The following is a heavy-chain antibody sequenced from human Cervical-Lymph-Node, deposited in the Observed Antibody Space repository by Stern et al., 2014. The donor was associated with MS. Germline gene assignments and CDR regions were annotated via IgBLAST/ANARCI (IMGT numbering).Heavy chain of an antibody. V-gene: IGHV4-31*03. Sequence: QVQLQESGPGLVKPSPPLSLTCTVSGGSISSGGYYWSWIRQHPGKGLEWIVSIYYSGSTYYNPSLKSRVTISVDTSKNQFSLKLSSVTAADTAVYYCAREYCSSTSCYQWFDPWGQGTLVTVSS. J-gene: IGHJ5*02. CDR1: GGSISSGGYY. CDR2: IYYSGST. CDR3: AREYCSSTSCYQWFDP. D-gene: IGHD2-2*01.